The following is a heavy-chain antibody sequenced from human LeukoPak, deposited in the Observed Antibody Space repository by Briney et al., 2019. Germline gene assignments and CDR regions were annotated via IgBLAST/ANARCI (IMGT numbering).Heavy chain of an antibody. CDR1: GFTFSSYG. D-gene: IGHD2-15*01. V-gene: IGHV3-23*01. J-gene: IGHJ4*02. CDR3: ARCSGGSCYLPFDY. CDR2: ISGSDGST. Sequence: GGSLRLSCAASGFTFSSYGMGWVRQAPGRGLGLEWASGISGSDGSTYYADSMKGRFTISRDNSKHTLYLQMNSLRGEDTAVYYCARCSGGSCYLPFDYWGQGTLVTVSS.